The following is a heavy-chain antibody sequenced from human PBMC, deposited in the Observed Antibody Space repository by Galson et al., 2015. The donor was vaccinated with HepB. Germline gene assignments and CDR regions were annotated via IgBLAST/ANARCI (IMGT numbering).Heavy chain of an antibody. CDR3: ARAPRITMPPRGWFDP. CDR2: INAGNGNT. D-gene: IGHD3-10*01. J-gene: IGHJ5*02. V-gene: IGHV1-3*01. Sequence: SVKVSCKASGYTFTSYAMHWVRQAPGQRLEWMGWINAGNGNTKYSQKFQGRVTITRDTSASTAYMELSSLRSEDTAVYYCARAPRITMPPRGWFDPWGQGTLVTVSS. CDR1: GYTFTSYA.